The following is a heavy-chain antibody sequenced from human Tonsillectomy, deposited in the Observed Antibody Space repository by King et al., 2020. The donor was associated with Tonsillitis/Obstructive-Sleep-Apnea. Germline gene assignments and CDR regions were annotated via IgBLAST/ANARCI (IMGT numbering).Heavy chain of an antibody. J-gene: IGHJ4*02. CDR3: TKAVGTTVTAYFDY. V-gene: IGHV3-9*01. D-gene: IGHD4-17*01. Sequence: VQLVESGGGLVQPGRSLRLSCAASGFTFDEYAMHWVRQAPGEGLEWVSGIIWNSGSIVYADSVKGRFTISRDNAKNSLYLQMISLRSEDTALYYCTKAVGTTVTAYFDYWGQGTLVTVSS. CDR1: GFTFDEYA. CDR2: IIWNSGSI.